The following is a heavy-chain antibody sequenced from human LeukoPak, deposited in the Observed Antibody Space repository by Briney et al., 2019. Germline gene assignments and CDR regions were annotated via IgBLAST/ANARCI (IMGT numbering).Heavy chain of an antibody. D-gene: IGHD6-6*01. CDR2: ISSSSSYI. CDR3: ARGNGIAARQDYYYMDV. CDR1: GFTFSSYS. J-gene: IGHJ6*03. V-gene: IGHV3-21*01. Sequence: PGGSLRLSCAASGFTFSSYSMNWVRQAPGKGLEWVSSISSSSSYIYYADSVKGRFTTSRDNAKNSLYLQMNSLRAEDTAVYYCARGNGIAARQDYYYMDVWGKGTTVTVSS.